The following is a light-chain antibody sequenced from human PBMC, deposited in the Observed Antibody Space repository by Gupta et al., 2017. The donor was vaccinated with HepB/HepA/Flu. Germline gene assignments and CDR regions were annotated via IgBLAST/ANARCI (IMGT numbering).Light chain of an antibody. Sequence: QSVLTQPPSASGTPGQRVTMSCSGRSSNIGNNNVYWYQQVPGAAPKLLIYKNNQRPSGVSDRFAGSKSGTSASLAISGLRSEDEAGYYCASWDDSLSGRVLFGGGTRLTVL. V-gene: IGLV1-47*01. J-gene: IGLJ2*01. CDR1: SSNIGNNN. CDR2: KNN. CDR3: ASWDDSLSGRVL.